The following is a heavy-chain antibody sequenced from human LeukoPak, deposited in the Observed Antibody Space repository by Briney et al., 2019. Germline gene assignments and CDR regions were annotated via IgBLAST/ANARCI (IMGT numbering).Heavy chain of an antibody. Sequence: PGGSLRLSCAASGFTFSTYAMSWVRQAPGKGLEWVSGIGGSGGGTYYADSVKGRLIISRDTFKNTLYLQMNNLRAEDTAIYYCAKANSGSWESGWFDPWGQGTLVTVSS. D-gene: IGHD6-19*01. J-gene: IGHJ5*02. CDR1: GFTFSTYA. CDR3: AKANSGSWESGWFDP. V-gene: IGHV3-23*01. CDR2: IGGSGGGT.